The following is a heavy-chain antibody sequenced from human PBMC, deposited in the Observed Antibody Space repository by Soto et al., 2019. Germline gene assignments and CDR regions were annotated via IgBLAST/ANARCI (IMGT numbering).Heavy chain of an antibody. CDR2: IIPIFGTA. V-gene: IGHV1-69*13. J-gene: IGHJ6*02. CDR3: ASLSITIFGVVTRGMDV. D-gene: IGHD3-3*01. Sequence: SVKVSFKASGGTFSSYAISWVRQAPGQGLEWMGGIIPIFGTANYAQKFQGRVTITADESTSTAYMELSSLRSEDTAVYYCASLSITIFGVVTRGMDVWGQGTTVTAP. CDR1: GGTFSSYA.